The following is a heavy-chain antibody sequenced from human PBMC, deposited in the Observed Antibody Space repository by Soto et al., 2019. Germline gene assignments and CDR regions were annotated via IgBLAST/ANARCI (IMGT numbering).Heavy chain of an antibody. J-gene: IGHJ5*02. CDR2: ISAYNGNT. CDR1: GYTFTSYG. CDR3: ARVNLADVDYWFDP. Sequence: ASVKVSCKASGYTFTSYGISWVRQAPGQGLEWMGWISAYNGNTNYAQKLQGRVTMTTDTSTSTAYMELRSLRSDDTAVYYCARVNLADVDYWFDPWGQGTLVTVSS. D-gene: IGHD3-3*01. V-gene: IGHV1-18*01.